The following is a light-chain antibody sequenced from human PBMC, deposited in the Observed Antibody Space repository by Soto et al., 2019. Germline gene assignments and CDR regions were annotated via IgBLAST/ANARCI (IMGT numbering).Light chain of an antibody. CDR2: AAS. CDR3: QQSYSTPLIT. CDR1: QSISSY. Sequence: DIQMPQSPSSLSASVRDRVTITCRASQSISSYLNWYQQKPGKAPKLLIYAASSLQSGVPSRFSGSGSGTDFTFTISSLQPEDFATYYCQQSYSTPLITFGQGTRLEIK. V-gene: IGKV1-39*01. J-gene: IGKJ5*01.